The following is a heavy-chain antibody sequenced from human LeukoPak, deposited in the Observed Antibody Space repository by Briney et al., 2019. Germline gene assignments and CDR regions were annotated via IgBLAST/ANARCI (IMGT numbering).Heavy chain of an antibody. CDR2: IKSKTDGGTT. J-gene: IGHJ4*02. CDR3: TTDAQWETHDY. D-gene: IGHD1-26*01. CDR1: GFTVSSNY. V-gene: IGHV3-15*01. Sequence: PGGSLRLSCAASGFTVSSNYMSWVRQAPGKGLEWVGRIKSKTDGGTTDYAAPVKGRFTISRDDSKNTLYLQMNSLKTEDTAVYYCTTDAQWETHDYWGQGTLVTVSS.